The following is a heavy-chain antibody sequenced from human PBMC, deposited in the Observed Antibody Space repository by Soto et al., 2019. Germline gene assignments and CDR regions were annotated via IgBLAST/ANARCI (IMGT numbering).Heavy chain of an antibody. Sequence: PSETLSLTCAVYGGSFSGYYWSWIRQPPGKGLEWIGEINHSGSTNYNPSLKSRATISVDTSKNQFSLKLSSVTAADTAVYYCARDFGYSSSWYVAVESYYYYGMDVWGQGTTVTVSS. J-gene: IGHJ6*02. CDR3: ARDFGYSSSWYVAVESYYYYGMDV. D-gene: IGHD6-13*01. CDR1: GGSFSGYY. V-gene: IGHV4-34*01. CDR2: INHSGST.